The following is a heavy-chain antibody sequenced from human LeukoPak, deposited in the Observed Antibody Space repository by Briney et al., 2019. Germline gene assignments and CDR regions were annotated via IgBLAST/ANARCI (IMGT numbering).Heavy chain of an antibody. V-gene: IGHV1-2*06. Sequence: ASVKVSCKASGYTFTGYYMHWVRQAPGQGLEWMGRINPNSGGTNYAQKFQGRVTMTRDTSISTAYMELSRLRSDDTAVYYCAREWGRTIFGVVTPYNWFDPWGQGILVTVSS. CDR3: AREWGRTIFGVVTPYNWFDP. CDR1: GYTFTGYY. D-gene: IGHD3-3*01. J-gene: IGHJ5*02. CDR2: INPNSGGT.